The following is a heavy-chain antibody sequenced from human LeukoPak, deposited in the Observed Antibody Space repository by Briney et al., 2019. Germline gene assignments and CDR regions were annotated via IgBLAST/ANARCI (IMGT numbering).Heavy chain of an antibody. D-gene: IGHD5-24*01. CDR1: GDSISGGSYY. CDR2: VYYTGST. CDR3: ARHGPPMQRQFYDS. V-gene: IGHV4-39*01. Sequence: SETLSLTCTVSGDSISGGSYYWAWIRQPPGKGLEWIGSVYYTGSTYYMSSLKSRVTISADTSKNLFSLKVNSMTAADTAVYYCARHGPPMQRQFYDSWGQGTLVTVSS. J-gene: IGHJ4*02.